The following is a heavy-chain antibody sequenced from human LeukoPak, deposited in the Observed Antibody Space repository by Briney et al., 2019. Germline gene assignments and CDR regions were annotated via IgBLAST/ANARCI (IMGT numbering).Heavy chain of an antibody. CDR2: INSDGSST. D-gene: IGHD3-10*01. CDR1: GFTFRSYW. V-gene: IGHV3-74*01. J-gene: IGHJ3*02. Sequence: PGGSLGLSCAPSGFTFRSYWMHWVRQAPGKGLVWVSRINSDGSSTSYADSVKGRFTISRDNAKNTLYLQMNSLRAEDTAVYHCARDRGGSAFDILGQGTMVTVSS. CDR3: ARDRGGSAFDI.